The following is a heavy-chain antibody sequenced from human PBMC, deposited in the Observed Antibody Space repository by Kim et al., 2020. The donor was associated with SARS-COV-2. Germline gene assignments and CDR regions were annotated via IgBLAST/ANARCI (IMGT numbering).Heavy chain of an antibody. J-gene: IGHJ6*02. V-gene: IGHV3-7*03. CDR1: GFTFSSYW. Sequence: GGSLRLSCAASGFTFSSYWMSWVRQAPGKGLEWVANIKQDGSEKYYVDSVKGRFTISRDNAKNSLYLQMNSLRAEDTAVYYCARVEGGSTSWNYYYGMDVWGQGTTVTVSS. D-gene: IGHD2-2*01. CDR3: ARVEGGSTSWNYYYGMDV. CDR2: IKQDGSEK.